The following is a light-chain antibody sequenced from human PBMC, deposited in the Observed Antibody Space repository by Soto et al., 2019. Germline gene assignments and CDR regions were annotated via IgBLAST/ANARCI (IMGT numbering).Light chain of an antibody. CDR3: QQYGNSPIT. CDR1: ERIYSAY. J-gene: IGKJ5*01. V-gene: IGKV3-20*01. CDR2: GTS. Sequence: SPGTLSLSPGERATLSCRASERIYSAYLGWYQQKPGQAPRLLIYGTSSRATGIPDRFSGSGSGTDFTLTISRLEPEDFAVYCCQQYGNSPITFGQGTRLEI.